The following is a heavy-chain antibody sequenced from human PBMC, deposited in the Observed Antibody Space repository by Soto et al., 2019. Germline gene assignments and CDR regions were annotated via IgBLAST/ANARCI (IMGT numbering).Heavy chain of an antibody. D-gene: IGHD2-15*01. CDR2: ISSSSSTI. CDR3: ARDRHCSGGSCYSGRYYYYYGMDV. V-gene: IGHV3-48*02. Sequence: GGSLSLSCAPFGFTFSSYIMHWVRQAPGNGLEWVSYISSSSSTIYYADSVKRRFTISRDNAKNSLYLQMNSLRDEDTAVYYCARDRHCSGGSCYSGRYYYYYGMDVWGQGT. J-gene: IGHJ6*02. CDR1: GFTFSSYI.